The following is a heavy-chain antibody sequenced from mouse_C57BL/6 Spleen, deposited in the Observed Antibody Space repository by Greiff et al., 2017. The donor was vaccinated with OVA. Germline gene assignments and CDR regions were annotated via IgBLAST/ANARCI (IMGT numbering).Heavy chain of an antibody. CDR1: GFSLTSYG. J-gene: IGHJ3*01. D-gene: IGHD2-5*01. CDR3: ARLYSNYESWFAY. CDR2: IWSDGST. Sequence: VKLVESGPGLVAPSQSLSITCTVSGFSLTSYGIHWVRQPPGKGLEWLVVIWSDGSTTYNSALKSRLSIIKDNTKSQVFLKMNSLQTDDTAMYYCARLYSNYESWFAYWGQGTLVTVSA. V-gene: IGHV2-6*03.